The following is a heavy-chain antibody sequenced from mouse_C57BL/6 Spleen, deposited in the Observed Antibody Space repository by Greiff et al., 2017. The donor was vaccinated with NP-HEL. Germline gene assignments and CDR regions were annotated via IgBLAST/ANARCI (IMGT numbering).Heavy chain of an antibody. J-gene: IGHJ4*01. V-gene: IGHV5-9-1*02. D-gene: IGHD2-1*01. CDR1: GFTFSSYA. CDR3: TSAPMGGLHHYYAMDY. Sequence: EVQLQESGEGLVKPGGSLKLSCAASGFTFSSYAMSWVRQTPEKRLEWVAYISSGGDYIYYADTVKGRFTISRDNARNTLYLQMSSLKSEDTAMYYCTSAPMGGLHHYYAMDYWGQGTSVTVSS. CDR2: ISSGGDYI.